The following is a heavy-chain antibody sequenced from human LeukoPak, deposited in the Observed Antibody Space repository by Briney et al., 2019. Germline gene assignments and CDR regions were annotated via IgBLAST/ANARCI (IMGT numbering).Heavy chain of an antibody. J-gene: IGHJ5*02. D-gene: IGHD3-10*01. Sequence: PSETLSLTCTVSGGSISSYYWSWIRQPPGKGLEWIGYIYYSGSTNYNPSLKSRITISVDTSKNQFSLKLSSVTAADTAVYYCARDGSPYYGSGSQLYNWFDPWGQGTLVTVSS. CDR3: ARDGSPYYGSGSQLYNWFDP. CDR1: GGSISSYY. CDR2: IYYSGST. V-gene: IGHV4-59*01.